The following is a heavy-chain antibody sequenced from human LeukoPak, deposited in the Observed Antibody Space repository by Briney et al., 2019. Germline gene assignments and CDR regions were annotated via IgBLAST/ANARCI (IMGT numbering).Heavy chain of an antibody. CDR3: ARDRKGVVSGSYYNFGMDV. CDR2: IRYSRST. J-gene: IGHJ6*02. V-gene: IGHV4-59*01. CDR1: GGSISSYY. Sequence: PSETLSLTCTVSGGSISSYYWSWIRQPPGKGLEWIGYIRYSRSTNYSPSLKSRVIISVDTSKNQFFLKLTSVAAADTAVYYCARDRKGVVSGSYYNFGMDVWGQGTTVTVSS. D-gene: IGHD3-10*01.